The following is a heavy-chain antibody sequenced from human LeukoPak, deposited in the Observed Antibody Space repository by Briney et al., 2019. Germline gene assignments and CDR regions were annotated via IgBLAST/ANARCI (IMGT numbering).Heavy chain of an antibody. CDR1: GGSISGYY. CDR2: IYYSGST. V-gene: IGHV4-59*01. J-gene: IGHJ3*02. CDR3: ARPYSSGWHGVFHI. Sequence: SETLSLTCSVSGGSISGYYWSWLRQPPGKGLEWIGHIYYSGSTNYNPSLKSRVTISVDTSKNQFSLKLSSVTAADTAVYYCARPYSSGWHGVFHIWGQGTMVTVSS. D-gene: IGHD6-19*01.